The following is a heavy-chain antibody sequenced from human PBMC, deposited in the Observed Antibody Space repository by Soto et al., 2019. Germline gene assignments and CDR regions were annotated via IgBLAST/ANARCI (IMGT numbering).Heavy chain of an antibody. D-gene: IGHD4-17*01. CDR1: GFTFSSYA. CDR3: AKVFRVLTTEGS. Sequence: VQLLESGGGLVQPGGSLRLSCAASGFTFSSYAMSWVRQAPGKGLEWVSAISGSGGSTYYADSEKGRFTISRDNSKNTQYLQMNSLRAEDTAVYYCAKVFRVLTTEGSWGQGTLVTVSS. V-gene: IGHV3-23*01. J-gene: IGHJ4*02. CDR2: ISGSGGST.